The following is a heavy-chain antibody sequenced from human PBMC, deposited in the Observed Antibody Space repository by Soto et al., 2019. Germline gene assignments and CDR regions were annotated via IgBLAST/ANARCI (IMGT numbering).Heavy chain of an antibody. Sequence: QVQLVESGGGVVQPGRSLRLSCAASGFTFSSYGMHWVRQAPGKGLEWVAVIWYDGSNKYYADSVKGRFTISRDNSKNALYLQMNSLSAEDTAVYYCARAPTVTTYGMDVWGQGTTVTVSS. CDR1: GFTFSSYG. CDR2: IWYDGSNK. D-gene: IGHD4-17*01. CDR3: ARAPTVTTYGMDV. J-gene: IGHJ6*02. V-gene: IGHV3-33*01.